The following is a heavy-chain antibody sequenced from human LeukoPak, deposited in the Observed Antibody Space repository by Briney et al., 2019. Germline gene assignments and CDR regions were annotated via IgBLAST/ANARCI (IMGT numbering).Heavy chain of an antibody. J-gene: IGHJ5*02. CDR3: ARTDIVVVPAAISWFDP. CDR1: GGSISSGDYY. D-gene: IGHD2-2*02. Sequence: SQTLSLTCTVSGGSISSGDYYWSWIRQPPGKGLEWIVYIYYSGSTYYNPSLKSRVTISVDTSKNQFSLKLSSVTAADTPVYYCARTDIVVVPAAISWFDPWGQGTLVTVSS. V-gene: IGHV4-30-4*08. CDR2: IYYSGST.